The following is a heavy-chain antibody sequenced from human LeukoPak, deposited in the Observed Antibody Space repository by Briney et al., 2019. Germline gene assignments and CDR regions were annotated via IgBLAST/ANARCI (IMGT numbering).Heavy chain of an antibody. CDR1: GFTFSSYG. Sequence: SGGSLRLSRAASGFTFSSYGMHWVRQAPGKGLEWVAITSYDGSNKYHADSVKGRFTISRDNAKSTLYLQMNSLRAEDTAVYYCAKGSGAGDAFDIWGQGTMVTVSS. CDR2: TSYDGSNK. V-gene: IGHV3-30*18. J-gene: IGHJ3*02. D-gene: IGHD6-19*01. CDR3: AKGSGAGDAFDI.